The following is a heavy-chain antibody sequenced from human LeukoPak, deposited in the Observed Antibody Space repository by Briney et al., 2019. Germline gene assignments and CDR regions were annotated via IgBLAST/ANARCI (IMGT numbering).Heavy chain of an antibody. Sequence: GRSLRLSCAASGFTFSSYAMHWVRQAPGKGLEWVAVISYDGSNKYYADSVKGRFTISRDNSKNTLYLQMNSLRAEDTAVYYCASSAVAGTPFDSWGQGTLVTVSS. CDR3: ASSAVAGTPFDS. J-gene: IGHJ4*02. D-gene: IGHD6-19*01. V-gene: IGHV3-30-3*01. CDR1: GFTFSSYA. CDR2: ISYDGSNK.